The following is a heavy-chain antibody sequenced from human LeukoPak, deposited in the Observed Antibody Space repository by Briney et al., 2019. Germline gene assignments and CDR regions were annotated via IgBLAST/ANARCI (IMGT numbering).Heavy chain of an antibody. D-gene: IGHD1-26*01. Sequence: SETLSLTCTVSGGSISSYYWSWIRQPAGKGLEWIGRIYTSGSTNYNPSLKSRVTMSVDTSKNQFSLKLSSVTAADTAVYYCARVRWELLMRSFDLWGQGTMVTVSS. V-gene: IGHV4-4*07. CDR3: ARVRWELLMRSFDL. CDR2: IYTSGST. J-gene: IGHJ3*01. CDR1: GGSISSYY.